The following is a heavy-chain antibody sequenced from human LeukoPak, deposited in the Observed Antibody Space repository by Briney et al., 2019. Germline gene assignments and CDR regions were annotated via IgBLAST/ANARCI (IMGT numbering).Heavy chain of an antibody. V-gene: IGHV4-4*07. CDR1: GGSISSYY. D-gene: IGHD6-13*01. J-gene: IGHJ4*02. CDR2: IYTSGST. Sequence: SETLSLTCTVSGGSISSYYWSWIRQPAGKGLEWIGRIYTSGSTNYNPSLKSRVTMSVDTSKNQFSLKLSSVTAADTAVYYCARDKSGIAAAGTDTLFDYWGQRTLVTVSS. CDR3: ARDKSGIAAAGTDTLFDY.